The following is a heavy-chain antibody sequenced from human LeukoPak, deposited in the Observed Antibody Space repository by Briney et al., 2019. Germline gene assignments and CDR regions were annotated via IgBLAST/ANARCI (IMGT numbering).Heavy chain of an antibody. J-gene: IGHJ4*02. D-gene: IGHD2-2*01. CDR3: AKSGPYCSSTTCNYFDY. CDR2: ISGDGESR. Sequence: GGSLRLSCVASGFSFSSYAMSWVRQAPGKGLEWVSGISGDGESRYYADSVRGRFTISRDYSKTTLYLEMPGLRADDTAVYYCAKSGPYCSSTTCNYFDYWGQGTLVTVSS. CDR1: GFSFSSYA. V-gene: IGHV3-23*01.